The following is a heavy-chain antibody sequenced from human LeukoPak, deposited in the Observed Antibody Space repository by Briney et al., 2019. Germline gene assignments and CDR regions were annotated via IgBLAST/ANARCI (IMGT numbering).Heavy chain of an antibody. J-gene: IGHJ4*02. V-gene: IGHV4-59*01. D-gene: IGHD2-21*02. CDR3: ARVELAYCGGDCYSGFDY. CDR1: GGSISSYY. CDR2: TYYSGST. Sequence: SEILSLTCTVSGGSISSYYWSWIRQPPGKGLEWIGYTYYSGSTNYNPSLKSRVTISVDTSKNQFSLKLSSVTAADTAVYYCARVELAYCGGDCYSGFDYWGQGTLVTVSS.